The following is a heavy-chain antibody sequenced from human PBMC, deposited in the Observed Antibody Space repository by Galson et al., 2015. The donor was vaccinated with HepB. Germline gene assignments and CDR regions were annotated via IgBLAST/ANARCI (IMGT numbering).Heavy chain of an antibody. CDR1: GGSFSGYY. D-gene: IGHD4-17*01. J-gene: IGHJ4*02. CDR2: INHSGST. V-gene: IGHV4-34*01. CDR3: ARVGVTTGYDY. Sequence: TLSLTCAVYGGSFSGYYWSWIRQPPGKGLEWIGEINHSGSTNYNPSLKSRVTISVDTSKNQFSLKLSSVTAADTAVYYCARVGVTTGYDYWGQGTLVTVSS.